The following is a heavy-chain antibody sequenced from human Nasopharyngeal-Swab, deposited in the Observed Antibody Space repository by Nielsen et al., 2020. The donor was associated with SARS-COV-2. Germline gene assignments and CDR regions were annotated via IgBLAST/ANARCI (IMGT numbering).Heavy chain of an antibody. Sequence: GESLKISCTASGFTFSSYAMSWVRQAPGKGLEWVSYISSRGDSIYYADSMKGRITISRDNAENSLYLQMNTLRAEDTAVYYCARDSCTGGNCYSSRFDYWGQGTLVTVSS. CDR1: GFTFSSYA. CDR3: ARDSCTGGNCYSSRFDY. J-gene: IGHJ4*02. CDR2: ISSRGDSI. V-gene: IGHV3-48*03. D-gene: IGHD2-15*01.